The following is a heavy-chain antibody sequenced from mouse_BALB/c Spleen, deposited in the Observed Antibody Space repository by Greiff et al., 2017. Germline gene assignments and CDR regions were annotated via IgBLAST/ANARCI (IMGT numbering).Heavy chain of an antibody. CDR3: ASTYYDYDAWFAY. V-gene: IGHV1-14*01. D-gene: IGHD2-4*01. J-gene: IGHJ3*01. CDR2: INPYNDGT. CDR1: GYTFTSYV. Sequence: EVQLQQSGPELVKPGASVKMSCKASGYTFTSYVMHWVKQKPGQGLEWIGYINPYNDGTKYNEKFKGKATLTSDKSSSTAYMELSSLTSEDSAVYYCASTYYDYDAWFAYWGQGTLVTVSA.